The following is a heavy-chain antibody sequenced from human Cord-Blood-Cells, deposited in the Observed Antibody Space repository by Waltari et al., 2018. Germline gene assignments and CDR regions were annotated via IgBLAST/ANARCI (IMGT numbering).Heavy chain of an antibody. V-gene: IGHV1-2*02. Sequence: QVQLVQSGAEVKKPGASVKVSCKASGYTFTGYYMHWVRQAPGQGLEWMGGIDPNSGGTHYAQKCEGRVTMTRDTSISAAYMELGRLRSGDTAVYYCATGLGERTSGAVDVWGQGTMVTVSS. CDR1: GYTFTGYY. D-gene: IGHD3-16*01. CDR3: ATGLGERTSGAVDV. J-gene: IGHJ3*01. CDR2: IDPNSGGT.